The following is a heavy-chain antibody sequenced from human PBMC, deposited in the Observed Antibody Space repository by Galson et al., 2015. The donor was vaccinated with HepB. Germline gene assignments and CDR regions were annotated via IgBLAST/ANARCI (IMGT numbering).Heavy chain of an antibody. V-gene: IGHV1-46*03. CDR1: GYTFTSYY. CDR3: ASSLSWFGESHPVLDY. D-gene: IGHD3-10*01. CDR2: INPSGGST. Sequence: SVKVSCKASGYTFTSYYMHWVRQAPGQGLEWMGIINPSGGSTSYAQKFQGRVTMTRDTSTSTVYMELSSLRSEDTAVYYCASSLSWFGESHPVLDYWGQGTLVTVSS. J-gene: IGHJ4*02.